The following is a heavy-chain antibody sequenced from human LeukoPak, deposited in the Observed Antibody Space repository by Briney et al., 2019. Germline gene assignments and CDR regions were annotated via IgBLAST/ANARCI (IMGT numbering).Heavy chain of an antibody. CDR1: GGSISSGSYY. CDR2: IYTSGST. J-gene: IGHJ6*02. CDR3: AREDISVPGSYYYYYGMDV. Sequence: SETLSLTCTVSGGSISSGSYYWGSIRQPAVTGLEWIGRIYTSGSTNYNPSLKGRVTISVDTSKNQFSLKLSSVTAADTAVYYCAREDISVPGSYYYYYGMDVWGQGTTVTVSS. V-gene: IGHV4-61*02. D-gene: IGHD3-22*01.